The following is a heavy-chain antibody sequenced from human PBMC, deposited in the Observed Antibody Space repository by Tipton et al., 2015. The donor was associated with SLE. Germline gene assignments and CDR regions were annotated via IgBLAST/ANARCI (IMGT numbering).Heavy chain of an antibody. V-gene: IGHV4-34*01. D-gene: IGHD3-3*01. CDR3: ARIVTYYDFWSGPGKVYYYYYMGV. CDR1: GGSFSGYY. CDR2: INHSGST. J-gene: IGHJ6*03. Sequence: TLSLTCAVYGGSFSGYYWSWIRQPPGKGLEWIGEINHSGSTNYNPSLKSRVTISVDTSKNQFSLKLSSVTAADTAVYYCARIVTYYDFWSGPGKVYYYYYMGVWGKGTTVTVSS.